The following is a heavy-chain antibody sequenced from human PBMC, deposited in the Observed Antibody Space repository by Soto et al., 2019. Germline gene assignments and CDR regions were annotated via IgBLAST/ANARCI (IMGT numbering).Heavy chain of an antibody. CDR3: ARDLRSSGTLFYYYGMDV. V-gene: IGHV3-21*01. CDR1: GFTFSSYS. Sequence: LRLSCAASGFTFSSYSMNWVRQAPGKGLEWVSSISSSSSYIYYADSVKGRFTISRDNAKNSLYLQMNSLRAEDTAVYYCARDLRSSGTLFYYYGMDVWGQGTTVTVSS. CDR2: ISSSSSYI. J-gene: IGHJ6*02. D-gene: IGHD6-6*01.